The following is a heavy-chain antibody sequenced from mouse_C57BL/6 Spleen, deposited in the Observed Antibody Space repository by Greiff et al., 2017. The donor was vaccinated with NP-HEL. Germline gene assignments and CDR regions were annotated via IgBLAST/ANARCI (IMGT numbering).Heavy chain of an antibody. CDR3: ARSKAYYYGSSSYAMDY. Sequence: VKLQQPGAELVKPGASVKMSCKASGYTFTSYWITWVKQRPGQGLEWIGDIYPGSGSTNYNEKFKSKATLTVDTSSSTAYMQLSSLTSEDSAVYYCARSKAYYYGSSSYAMDYWGQGTSVTVSS. J-gene: IGHJ4*01. CDR1: GYTFTSYW. D-gene: IGHD1-1*01. V-gene: IGHV1-55*01. CDR2: IYPGSGST.